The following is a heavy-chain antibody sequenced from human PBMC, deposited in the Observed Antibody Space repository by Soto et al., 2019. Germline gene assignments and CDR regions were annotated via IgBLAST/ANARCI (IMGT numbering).Heavy chain of an antibody. J-gene: IGHJ4*02. Sequence: PSETLSLTCTVSGVSISNYYWSWTRQPAGKGLEWIGRLSTSGNTNYNPSLKSRVTMSLDTSKNQFSLMLNPVTAADTAVYYCRRDFDYWGQGTLVTVSS. CDR2: LSTSGNT. D-gene: IGHD6-6*01. CDR3: RRDFDY. V-gene: IGHV4-4*07. CDR1: GVSISNYY.